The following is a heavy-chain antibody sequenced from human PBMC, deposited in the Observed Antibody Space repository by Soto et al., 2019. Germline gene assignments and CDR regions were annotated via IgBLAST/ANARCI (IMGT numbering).Heavy chain of an antibody. CDR2: LSGSGGST. D-gene: IGHD3-10*01. Sequence: PGGSLRLSCAASGFTFSSYAMSWVRQAPGKGLEWVSGLSGSGGSTYYADSVKGRFTISRDNSKNTMYLQMNSLRAEDTAVYYFAKGVITMVRPTHYCFDPWGQGTLVTVSS. V-gene: IGHV3-23*01. CDR3: AKGVITMVRPTHYCFDP. CDR1: GFTFSSYA. J-gene: IGHJ5*02.